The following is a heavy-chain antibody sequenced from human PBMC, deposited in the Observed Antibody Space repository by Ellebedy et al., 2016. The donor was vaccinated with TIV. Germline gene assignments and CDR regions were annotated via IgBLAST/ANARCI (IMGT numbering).Heavy chain of an antibody. J-gene: IGHJ5*02. CDR3: VRDPTGSSGFS. Sequence: GESLKISCAASGFTFNTYAINWVRQAPGKGLEWVSSISGSGSTIYYADFVKGRFTISRDNPKNTVSLQMDSLRVEDTAVYYCVRDPTGSSGFSWGQGTLVTVSS. CDR2: ISGSGSTI. D-gene: IGHD3-10*01. V-gene: IGHV3-23*01. CDR1: GFTFNTYA.